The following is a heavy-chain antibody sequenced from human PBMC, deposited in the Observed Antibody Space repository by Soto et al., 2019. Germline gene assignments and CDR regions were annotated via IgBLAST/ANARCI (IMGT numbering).Heavy chain of an antibody. V-gene: IGHV1-69*01. CDR3: ARTVGATPAPRFDY. CDR2: FTPIFGTA. D-gene: IGHD1-26*01. Sequence: QVQLVQSGAEVKKPGSSVKVSCKASGGTFSSYAISWVRQAPGRGLEWMGGFTPIFGTANYAQKFQGRVTITADESTRAAYMELSSLRSEDTAVYYCARTVGATPAPRFDYWGQGTLVTVSS. CDR1: GGTFSSYA. J-gene: IGHJ4*02.